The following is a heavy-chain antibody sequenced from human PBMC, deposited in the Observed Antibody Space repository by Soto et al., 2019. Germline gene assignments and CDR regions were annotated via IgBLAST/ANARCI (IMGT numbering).Heavy chain of an antibody. V-gene: IGHV5-51*01. CDR2: IYPGDSDT. CDR1: GYSFTSYW. CDR3: ARQASSGWYGRYFEY. J-gene: IGHJ4*02. D-gene: IGHD6-19*01. Sequence: GESLKISCKGSGYSFTSYWIGWVRQMPGKGLEWMGIIYPGDSDTRYSPSFQGQVTISADKSISTAYLQWSSLKASDTAMYYCARQASSGWYGRYFEYWGQRNLVIIS.